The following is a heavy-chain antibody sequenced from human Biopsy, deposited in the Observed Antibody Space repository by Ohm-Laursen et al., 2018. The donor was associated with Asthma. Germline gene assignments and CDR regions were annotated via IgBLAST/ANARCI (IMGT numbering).Heavy chain of an antibody. CDR2: IYYSGTT. V-gene: IGHV4-39*01. Sequence: TLSLTCSLSSGSGGYMRSGNYYWGWIRQPPGKGLEWIGSIYYSGTTYYNPSLEGRVTVSADTSKSQFSLKLTSVTAADTAVYYCVRGSSSWHHGPFHYYYGLDVWGQGTTATVSS. CDR3: VRGSSSWHHGPFHYYYGLDV. D-gene: IGHD6-13*01. J-gene: IGHJ6*02. CDR1: SGSGGYMRSGNYY.